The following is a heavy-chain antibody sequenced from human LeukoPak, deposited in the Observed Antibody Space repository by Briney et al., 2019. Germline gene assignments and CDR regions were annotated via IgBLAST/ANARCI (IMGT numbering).Heavy chain of an antibody. J-gene: IGHJ4*02. Sequence: GGSLRLSCAASGFTFDDYAMHWVRQAPGRGLEWVSGISWNSGSIGYADSVKGRFTISRDNAKNSLYLQMNSLRAEDTALYYCAKDHSEYSSSPFDYWGQGTLATVSS. V-gene: IGHV3-9*01. CDR1: GFTFDDYA. CDR2: ISWNSGSI. D-gene: IGHD6-6*01. CDR3: AKDHSEYSSSPFDY.